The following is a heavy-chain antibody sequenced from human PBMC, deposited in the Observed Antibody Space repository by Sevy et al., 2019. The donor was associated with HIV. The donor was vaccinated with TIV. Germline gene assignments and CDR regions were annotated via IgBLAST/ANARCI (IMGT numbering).Heavy chain of an antibody. J-gene: IGHJ4*02. V-gene: IGHV3-23*01. CDR3: AKEKEYTDLYYFDD. Sequence: GGSLRLSCVASGFPFSNYWMSWVRQAPGKGLEWVSGLTNNGDITFDADSVKGRFTISRDNSRNILYLQMNNLRVEDTAGYYCAKEKEYTDLYYFDDWGQGTLFTVSS. D-gene: IGHD1-1*01. CDR2: LTNNGDIT. CDR1: GFPFSNYW.